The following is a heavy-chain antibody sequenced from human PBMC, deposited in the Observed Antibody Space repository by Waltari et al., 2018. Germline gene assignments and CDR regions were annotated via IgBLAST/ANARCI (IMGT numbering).Heavy chain of an antibody. CDR1: GGSITTSRNY. V-gene: IGHV4-39*01. J-gene: IGHJ3*01. Sequence: QLHLQESGPGLVKPSETLSLNCSVSGGSITTSRNYWGWIRQPPGKGLEWTGTIAYRGATDYNPSLRSRVTISLDTSKNQFSLKLNSVTAADTAVYYCATYVGASVGTAAFDVWGQGTMVTVSS. CDR2: IAYRGAT. CDR3: ATYVGASVGTAAFDV. D-gene: IGHD3-16*01.